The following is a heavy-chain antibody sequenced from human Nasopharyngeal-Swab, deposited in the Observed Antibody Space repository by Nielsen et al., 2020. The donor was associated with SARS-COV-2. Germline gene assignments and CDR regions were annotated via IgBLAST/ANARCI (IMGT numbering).Heavy chain of an antibody. CDR3: ARDPTSVAGTGDYYYGMDV. V-gene: IGHV1-2*06. D-gene: IGHD6-19*01. J-gene: IGHJ6*02. Sequence: ASVKVSCKASGYTFTGYYMHWVRQAPGQGLEWMGRINPNSGGTNYAQKFQGRVTMTRDTSISTAYMELSRLRSDDTAVYYCARDPTSVAGTGDYYYGMDVLGQGTTVTVSS. CDR1: GYTFTGYY. CDR2: INPNSGGT.